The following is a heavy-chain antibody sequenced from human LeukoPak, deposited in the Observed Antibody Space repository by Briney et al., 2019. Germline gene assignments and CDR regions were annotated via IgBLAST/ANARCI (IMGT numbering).Heavy chain of an antibody. D-gene: IGHD1-1*01. CDR2: ISYDGTNK. V-gene: IGHV3-30*18. CDR1: GFSFSSYG. CDR3: AKDRGWNGAFDH. J-gene: IGHJ4*02. Sequence: GGSLRLSCAASGFSFSSYGMHWVRQAPGKGLEWVAVISYDGTNKDYADSVKGRFTISRDNSKNTLFLQMNSLRTEDTAVYYCAKDRGWNGAFDHWGQGTLVTVSS.